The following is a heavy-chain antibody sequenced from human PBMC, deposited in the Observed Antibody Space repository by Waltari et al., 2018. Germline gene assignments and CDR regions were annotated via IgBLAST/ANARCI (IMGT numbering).Heavy chain of an antibody. J-gene: IGHJ6*02. Sequence: QLQLQESGPGLVKPSETLSLTCTVSGGSISSSSYYWGWIRQPPGKGLEWIGSIYYSGSTYYNPSLKSRVTISVDTSKNQFSLKLSSVTAADTAVYYCARQRFLEWFTYYYYYGMDVWGQGP. D-gene: IGHD3-3*01. CDR1: GGSISSSSYY. CDR2: IYYSGST. V-gene: IGHV4-39*01. CDR3: ARQRFLEWFTYYYYYGMDV.